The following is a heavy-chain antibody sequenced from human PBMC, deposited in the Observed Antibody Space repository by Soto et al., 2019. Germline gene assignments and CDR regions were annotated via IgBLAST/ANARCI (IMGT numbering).Heavy chain of an antibody. CDR1: GFSLSTSGVG. J-gene: IGHJ5*02. V-gene: IGHV2-5*02. D-gene: IGHD3-22*01. CDR3: ARQASQYYDSSGYYYIDWFDP. CDR2: IYWDDDK. Sequence: STLVHPTQPLTLTCTFSGFSLSTSGVGVGWIRQPPGKALEWLALIYWDDDKRYSPSLKSRLTITKETSKNKVVLTMTNMDPVDTATYYCARQASQYYDSSGYYYIDWFDPWGQGTLVT.